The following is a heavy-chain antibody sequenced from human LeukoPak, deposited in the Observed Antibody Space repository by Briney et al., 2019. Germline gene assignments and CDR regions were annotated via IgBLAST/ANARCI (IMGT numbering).Heavy chain of an antibody. J-gene: IGHJ4*02. CDR2: ISYDGNNK. Sequence: PGGSLRLSCAASGFIFSSYAMRWVRQAPGKGLEWVAVISYDGNNKYYADSVKVRFTISRDNSKKTLYLQMNSLRAEDTAVYYCARGRSGSYLNFFDYWGQGTLVTVSS. V-gene: IGHV3-30-3*01. D-gene: IGHD1-26*01. CDR1: GFIFSSYA. CDR3: ARGRSGSYLNFFDY.